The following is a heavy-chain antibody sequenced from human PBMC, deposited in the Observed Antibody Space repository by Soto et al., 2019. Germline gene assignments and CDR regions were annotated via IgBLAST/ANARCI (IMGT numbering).Heavy chain of an antibody. V-gene: IGHV4-59*08. CDR2: IYYSGST. CDR3: ARISGGDAYNWFDP. Sequence: SETLSLTCTVSGGSISSYYWSWIRQPPGKGLEWIGYIYYSGSTNYNPSLKSRVTISVDTSKNQFSLKLSSVTAADTAVYYCARISGGDAYNWFDPWGQGTLVTVS. CDR1: GGSISSYY. J-gene: IGHJ5*02. D-gene: IGHD1-26*01.